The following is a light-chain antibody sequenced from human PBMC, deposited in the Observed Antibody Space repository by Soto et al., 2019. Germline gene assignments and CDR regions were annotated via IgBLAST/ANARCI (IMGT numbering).Light chain of an antibody. CDR1: QSVSSN. Sequence: EIVMTQSPATLSVSPGERATLSCRASQSVSSNLAWYQQKPGQAPRLLIYGASTRATGIPARFSGGGSGTEFTLTISSLQSEDFEVYYCQQDNRWPWTFGQGTKVDIK. CDR3: QQDNRWPWT. CDR2: GAS. J-gene: IGKJ1*01. V-gene: IGKV3-15*01.